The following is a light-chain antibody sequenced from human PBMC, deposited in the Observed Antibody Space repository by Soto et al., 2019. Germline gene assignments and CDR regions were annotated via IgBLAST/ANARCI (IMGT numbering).Light chain of an antibody. V-gene: IGKV3-20*01. J-gene: IGKJ3*01. CDR1: QSVTGSY. CDR2: GAS. CDR3: RQYGSSPPVT. Sequence: EIVLTQSPGTLSLSPGERATLSCRASQSVTGSYLAWYQQKPVQAPRLLIYGASTRASGIPDRFSGSWSGTDFTLTISRLEPEDFAVYYCRQYGSSPPVTFGPGTKVDSK.